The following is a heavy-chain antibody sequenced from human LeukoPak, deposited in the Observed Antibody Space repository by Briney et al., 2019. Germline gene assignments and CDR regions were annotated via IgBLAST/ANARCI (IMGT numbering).Heavy chain of an antibody. CDR2: INPSGGST. Sequence: ASVKVSCKASGYTFTTYYMHWVRQAPGQGLEWMGIINPSGGSTTYAQKFQGRVTMTRDTSTSTVFIGVRSLRSEDTAVYHCAREANGNWFDPWGQGTLVTVSS. V-gene: IGHV1-46*01. CDR3: AREANGNWFDP. CDR1: GYTFTTYY. D-gene: IGHD4/OR15-4a*01. J-gene: IGHJ5*02.